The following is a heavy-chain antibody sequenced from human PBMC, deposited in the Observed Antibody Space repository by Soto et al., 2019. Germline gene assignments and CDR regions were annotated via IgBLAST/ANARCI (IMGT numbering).Heavy chain of an antibody. D-gene: IGHD6-13*01. CDR1: GGSISSSSYY. CDR2: IYYSGST. Sequence: SETLSLTCTVSGGSISSSSYYWGWIRQPPGKGLEWIGSIYYSGSTYYNPSLKSRVTISVDTSKNQFSLKLSSVTAADTAVYYCARDEGLAAAGSYYYYYYGMDVWGQGTTVTVSS. V-gene: IGHV4-39*02. J-gene: IGHJ6*02. CDR3: ARDEGLAAAGSYYYYYYGMDV.